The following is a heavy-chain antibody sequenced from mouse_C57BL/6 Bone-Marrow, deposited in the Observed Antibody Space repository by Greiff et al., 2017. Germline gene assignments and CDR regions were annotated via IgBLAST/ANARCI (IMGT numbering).Heavy chain of an antibody. V-gene: IGHV5-15*01. CDR3: ARCDYDGDAMDY. CDR2: ISNLAYSI. J-gene: IGHJ4*01. CDR1: GFTFSDYG. Sequence: EVHLVESGGGLVQPGGSLKLSCAASGFTFSDYGMAWVRQAPRKGPEWVAFISNLAYSIYYADTVTGRFTISRENAKNTLYLEMSSLRSEDTAMYYCARCDYDGDAMDYWGQGTSVTVSS. D-gene: IGHD2-4*01.